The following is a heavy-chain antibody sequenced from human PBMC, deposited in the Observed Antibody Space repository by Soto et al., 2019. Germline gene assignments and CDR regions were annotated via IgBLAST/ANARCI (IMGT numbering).Heavy chain of an antibody. CDR1: GYTFTSYH. J-gene: IGHJ4*02. CDR3: ARDTPPTDY. V-gene: IGHV1-18*01. Sequence: QVQLVQSGGEVKKPGASVKGSCKTSGYTFTSYHISWMRQAPGQGLEWMGWISAYNTNTNYAQKFQGRVTMTTDTLTSTAYMELRSLRSDDTAVYYCARDTPPTDYWGQGTLVTVSS. CDR2: ISAYNTNT.